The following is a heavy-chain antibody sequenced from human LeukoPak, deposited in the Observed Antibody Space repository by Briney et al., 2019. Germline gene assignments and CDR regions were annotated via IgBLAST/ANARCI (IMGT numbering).Heavy chain of an antibody. V-gene: IGHV3-33*01. CDR3: ARQTVTLDY. Sequence: GRSLRLSCAASGFTFSSYGMHWVRRAPGKGLEWVAVIWYDGSNKYYADSVKGRFTISRDNSKNTLYLQMNSLRAEDTAVYYCARQTVTLDYWGQGTLVTVSS. CDR2: IWYDGSNK. J-gene: IGHJ4*02. CDR1: GFTFSSYG. D-gene: IGHD2-21*02.